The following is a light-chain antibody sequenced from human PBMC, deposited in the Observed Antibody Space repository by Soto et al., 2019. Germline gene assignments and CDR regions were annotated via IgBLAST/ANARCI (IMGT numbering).Light chain of an antibody. V-gene: IGKV3-20*01. J-gene: IGKJ1*01. CDR2: DAS. Sequence: DIVLTQSPGTLSLSPGERATLSCRASQSVSSGLFAWYQHKPGQAPSLLIFDASSRATGIPDRVSGSGSGTDFTLTISRLEPEDFAVYDCQQYGASPWTFGQGTKVEIK. CDR1: QSVSSGL. CDR3: QQYGASPWT.